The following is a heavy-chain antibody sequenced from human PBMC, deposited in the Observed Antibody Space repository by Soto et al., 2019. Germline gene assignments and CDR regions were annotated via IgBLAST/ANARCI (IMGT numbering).Heavy chain of an antibody. D-gene: IGHD3-16*01. Sequence: SEPLSLTRTVSGASISSCYYFSSWIRQPPGKGLGWIGYIYYKGSTYYNPSVNRCVTISVDTTQNNFSLKLSTLTAVDTAVYYCDRMNIMISTVDASAIWAQGTMVP. CDR2: IYYKGST. CDR3: DRMNIMISTVDASAI. V-gene: IGHV4-30-4*01. CDR1: GASISSCYYF. J-gene: IGHJ3*02.